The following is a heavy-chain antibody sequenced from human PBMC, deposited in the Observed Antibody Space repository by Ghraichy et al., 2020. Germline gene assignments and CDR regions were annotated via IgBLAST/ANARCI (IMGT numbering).Heavy chain of an antibody. D-gene: IGHD3-10*01. Sequence: SETLSLTCGVYGGSLSGYYWGWIRQPPGKGLEWIGEINHSGYINYNPSLKSRVIISVDTSKNQFSLEINSVTAVDTAMYYCARDRVVMVGGVITYYGMDVWGQGTTVTVSS. CDR1: GGSLSGYY. CDR3: ARDRVVMVGGVITYYGMDV. V-gene: IGHV4-34*01. CDR2: INHSGYI. J-gene: IGHJ6*02.